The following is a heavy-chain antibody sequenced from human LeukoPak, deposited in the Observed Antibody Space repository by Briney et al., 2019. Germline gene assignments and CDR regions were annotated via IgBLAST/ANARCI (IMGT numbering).Heavy chain of an antibody. CDR1: GMTFTNAW. Sequence: GGSLRLSCSVSGMTFTNAWMTGVRQAPGKGLEWVARIKSKVRGGTSDYAAPVKGRFTISRDDSEKKLYLQMNNLKSEDTALYYCTTDPVGIYDADYWGQGTLVTVSS. J-gene: IGHJ4*02. D-gene: IGHD3-10*01. CDR2: IKSKVRGGTS. CDR3: TTDPVGIYDADY. V-gene: IGHV3-15*01.